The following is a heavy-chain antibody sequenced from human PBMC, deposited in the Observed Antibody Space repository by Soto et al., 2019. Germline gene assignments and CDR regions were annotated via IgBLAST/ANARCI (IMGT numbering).Heavy chain of an antibody. Sequence: PGGSLRLSCAASGLTFSSYWMHWVRQAPWKGLVWVSRINSDGSSASYADSVKGRFTISRDNAKNTLYLQMNSLRAEDTAVYYCARDRLTMVRGRKTKYYYYGMDVWGQGPTVTVSS. CDR3: ARDRLTMVRGRKTKYYYYGMDV. V-gene: IGHV3-74*01. J-gene: IGHJ6*02. D-gene: IGHD3-10*01. CDR2: INSDGSSA. CDR1: GLTFSSYW.